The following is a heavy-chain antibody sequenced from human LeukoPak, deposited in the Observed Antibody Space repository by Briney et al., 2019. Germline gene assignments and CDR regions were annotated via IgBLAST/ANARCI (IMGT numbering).Heavy chain of an antibody. CDR3: ARHDKTMIGVSWFDP. CDR2: IYYSGST. D-gene: IGHD3-22*01. J-gene: IGHJ5*02. Sequence: SETLSLTCTVSGGSISSSSYYWGWIRQPPGKGLEWIGSIYYSGSTYYNPSLKSRVTISVDTSKNQFTLKLSSVTAADTAVYYCARHDKTMIGVSWFDPWGQGTLVTVSS. V-gene: IGHV4-39*01. CDR1: GGSISSSSYY.